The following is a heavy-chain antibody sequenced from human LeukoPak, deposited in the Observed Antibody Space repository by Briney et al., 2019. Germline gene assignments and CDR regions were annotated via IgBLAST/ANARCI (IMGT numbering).Heavy chain of an antibody. V-gene: IGHV3-53*01. CDR1: GFTVSSNY. J-gene: IGHJ5*02. D-gene: IGHD2-2*01. CDR2: IYSGGST. Sequence: GGSLRLSCAASGFTVSSNYMSWVRQAPGKGLEWVSVIYSGGSTYYADSVKGRFTISRDNSKNTLYLQMNSLRAEDTAVYYCARYDPPAGWFDPWGQGTLVTVSS. CDR3: ARYDPPAGWFDP.